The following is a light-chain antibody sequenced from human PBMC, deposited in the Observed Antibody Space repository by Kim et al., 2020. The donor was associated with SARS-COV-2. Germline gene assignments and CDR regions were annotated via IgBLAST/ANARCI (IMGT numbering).Light chain of an antibody. V-gene: IGLV2-14*04. CDR3: SSYSSSSFVV. J-gene: IGLJ2*01. Sequence: GQAITISYTGTSSDVGGYDYVSWYQQHPGKAPKLMIYGVSKRPSGVSNHFSASKSGNTASLTISGLQAEDEADYYCSSYSSSSFVVFGGGTKLTVL. CDR2: GVS. CDR1: SSDVGGYDY.